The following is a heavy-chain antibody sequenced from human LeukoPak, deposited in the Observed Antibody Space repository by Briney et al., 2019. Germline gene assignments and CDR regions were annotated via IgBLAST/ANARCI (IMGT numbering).Heavy chain of an antibody. CDR1: GYSISSGYY. Sequence: SETLSLTCAVSGYSISSGYYLGWIRQPPGEGLEWIGSIYRSGSTYYNPSLKSRVTISVDTSKNQLSLKLSSVTDADTAVYYCARDAATGTGFDYWGQGTLVTVSS. CDR3: ARDAATGTGFDY. V-gene: IGHV4-38-2*02. D-gene: IGHD6-13*01. J-gene: IGHJ4*02. CDR2: IYRSGST.